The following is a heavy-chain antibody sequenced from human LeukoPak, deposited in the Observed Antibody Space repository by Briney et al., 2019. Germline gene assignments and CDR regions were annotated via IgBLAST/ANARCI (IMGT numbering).Heavy chain of an antibody. Sequence: GGFLRLSCAASGFTFSSYSMNWVRQAPGKGLEWVSSISSSSSYIYYADSVKGRFTISRDNAKNSLYLQMNSLRAEDTAVYYCARGYCSSTSCAGTNGDYYYGMDVWGQGTTVTVSS. J-gene: IGHJ6*02. V-gene: IGHV3-21*01. D-gene: IGHD2-2*01. CDR1: GFTFSSYS. CDR2: ISSSSSYI. CDR3: ARGYCSSTSCAGTNGDYYYGMDV.